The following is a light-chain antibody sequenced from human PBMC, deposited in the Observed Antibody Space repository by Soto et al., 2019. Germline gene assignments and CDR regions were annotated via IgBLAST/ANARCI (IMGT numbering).Light chain of an antibody. V-gene: IGKV3-11*01. Sequence: DIVLTQSPATLSLSPGERATLSCRASQSISSYLVWFQQKPGQAPRLLIYDASTRATGIPARFSGSGCGTDFTLTISSLEPEDFAVYYCQQRSNWPLTFGPGTKVDIK. CDR2: DAS. J-gene: IGKJ3*01. CDR3: QQRSNWPLT. CDR1: QSISSY.